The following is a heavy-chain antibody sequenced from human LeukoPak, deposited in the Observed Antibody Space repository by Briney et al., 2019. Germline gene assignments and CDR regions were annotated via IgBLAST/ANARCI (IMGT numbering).Heavy chain of an antibody. CDR3: AREGIGGGLLKGYCSGGSCYGY. V-gene: IGHV1-2*02. D-gene: IGHD2-15*01. J-gene: IGHJ4*02. CDR1: GYTFTGYY. Sequence: ASVKVSCKASGYTFTGYYMHWVRQAPGQGLEWMGWFNPNSGRTNYAQNFQGRVTMTRDTSISTAYMELSRLRSDDTAVYYCAREGIGGGLLKGYCSGGSCYGYWGQGTLVTVSS. CDR2: FNPNSGRT.